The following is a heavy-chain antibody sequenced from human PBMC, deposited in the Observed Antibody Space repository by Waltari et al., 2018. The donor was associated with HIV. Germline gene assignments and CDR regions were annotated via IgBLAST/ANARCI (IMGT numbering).Heavy chain of an antibody. J-gene: IGHJ6*02. CDR3: VRSTCATTNCVLDSSLAMDV. V-gene: IGHV3-11*01. CDR1: GFTFRNYY. CDR2: VDESGYFK. Sequence: QVHLVQSGGALVTPGGSLTLSCAASGFTFRNYYLTWVRQAPGKGLEWISYVDESGYFKKYADSVKGRFAISRDNVDSSVSLEMNFLRVEDTGVYYCVRSTCATTNCVLDSSLAMDVWGHGTTVNVSS. D-gene: IGHD3-10*02.